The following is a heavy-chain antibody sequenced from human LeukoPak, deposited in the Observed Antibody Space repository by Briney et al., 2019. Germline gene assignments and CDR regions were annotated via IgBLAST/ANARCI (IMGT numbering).Heavy chain of an antibody. CDR1: GFTFDDYA. CDR3: AKDMHYDSSGYYHTTFDY. J-gene: IGHJ4*02. V-gene: IGHV3-9*01. Sequence: GGSLRLSCAASGFTFDDYAMHWVRQAPGKGLEWVSGISWNSGSIGYADSVKGRFTISRDNAKNSLYLQMNSLRAEDTALYYCAKDMHYDSSGYYHTTFDYWGQETLVTVSS. D-gene: IGHD3-22*01. CDR2: ISWNSGSI.